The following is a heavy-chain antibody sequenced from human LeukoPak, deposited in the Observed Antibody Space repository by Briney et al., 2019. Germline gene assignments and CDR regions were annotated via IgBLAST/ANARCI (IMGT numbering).Heavy chain of an antibody. D-gene: IGHD4-17*01. CDR1: GFTFSSYG. V-gene: IGHV3-30*18. Sequence: PGRSLRLSCAASGFTFSSYGMHWVRQAPGKGLEWVAVISYDGSNKYYADSVKGRFTISRDNSKNTLYLQMNSLRAEDTAVYYCAKGYGDFYWGQGTLVTVSS. CDR3: AKGYGDFY. CDR2: ISYDGSNK. J-gene: IGHJ4*02.